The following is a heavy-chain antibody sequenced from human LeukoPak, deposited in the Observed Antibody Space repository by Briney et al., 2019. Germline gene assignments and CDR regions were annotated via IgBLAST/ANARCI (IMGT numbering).Heavy chain of an antibody. V-gene: IGHV1-69*06. CDR3: ARMSYSTSGPFDY. J-gene: IGHJ4*02. CDR2: IIPIFGTA. CDR1: GGTFSSYA. D-gene: IGHD6-6*01. Sequence: SVKVSCKASGGTFSSYAISWVRQAPGQGLEWMGGIIPIFGTANYAQKFQGRVTITADTSTSTAYMELRSLRSDDTAVYYCARMSYSTSGPFDYWGQGTLVTVSS.